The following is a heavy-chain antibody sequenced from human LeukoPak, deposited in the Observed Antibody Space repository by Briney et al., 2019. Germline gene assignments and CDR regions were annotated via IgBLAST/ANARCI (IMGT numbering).Heavy chain of an antibody. D-gene: IGHD2-2*02. CDR3: ARARWDIAVVPAAISFDY. CDR2: INPNSGGT. V-gene: IGHV1-2*06. Sequence: ASVKVSCKASGYTFTGYYMHWVRQAPGQGLEWMGRINPNSGGTNYAQKFQGRVTMTRDTSISTAYMELSRLRSDDTAVYYCARARWDIAVVPAAISFDYWGQGTLVTVSS. J-gene: IGHJ4*02. CDR1: GYTFTGYY.